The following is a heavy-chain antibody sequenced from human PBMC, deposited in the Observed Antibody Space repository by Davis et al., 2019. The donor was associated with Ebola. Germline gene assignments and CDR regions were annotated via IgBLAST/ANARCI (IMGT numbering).Heavy chain of an antibody. D-gene: IGHD2-15*01. CDR3: VKDRFTVVVVHGGSDY. CDR2: ISTNGEST. V-gene: IGHV3-64D*06. CDR1: GFTFSSYA. Sequence: GESLKISCSASGFTFSSYAMHWVRQAPGKGLESVSRISTNGESTYYAESVKGRFTISRDNSKGTLYLQMRSLRTDDTAVYYCVKDRFTVVVVHGGSDYWGQGTQVTVSS. J-gene: IGHJ4*02.